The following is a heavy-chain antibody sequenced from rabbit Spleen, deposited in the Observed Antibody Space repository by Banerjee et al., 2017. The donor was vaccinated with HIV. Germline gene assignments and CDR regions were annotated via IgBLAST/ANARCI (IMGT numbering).Heavy chain of an antibody. CDR3: ARDLDGVIGWNFGW. CDR1: GFTLSNYY. D-gene: IGHD4-1*01. Sequence: QLVESGGGLVKPGASLTLTCTASGFTLSNYYMNWVRQAPGKGLEWIGYIDPVFGITYYANWVNGRFSISRENAQNTVFLQMTSLTAADTATYFCARDLDGVIGWNFGWWGQGTLVTVS. CDR2: IDPVFGIT. V-gene: IGHV1S7*01. J-gene: IGHJ6*01.